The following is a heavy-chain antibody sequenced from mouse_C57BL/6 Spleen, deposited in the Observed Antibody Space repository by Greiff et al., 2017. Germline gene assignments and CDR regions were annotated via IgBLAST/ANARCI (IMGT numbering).Heavy chain of an antibody. CDR3: ARTDTTVVPDY. CDR2: ISSGSSTI. V-gene: IGHV5-17*01. Sequence: EVKLVESGGGLVKPGGSLKLSCAASGFTFSDYGMHWVRQAPEKGLAWVAYISSGSSTIYYADTVKGRFTISRDNAKNTLFLQITSLRSEYTAMYYCARTDTTVVPDYWGQGTTLTVSS. D-gene: IGHD1-1*01. CDR1: GFTFSDYG. J-gene: IGHJ2*01.